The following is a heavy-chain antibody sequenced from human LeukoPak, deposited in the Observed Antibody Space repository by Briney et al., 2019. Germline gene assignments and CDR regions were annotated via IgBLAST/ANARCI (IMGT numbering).Heavy chain of an antibody. CDR2: IKSKTDGETT. CDR1: GLTFSDAW. D-gene: IGHD3-10*01. CDR3: TTDLSYGSGSYYNDIFDY. Sequence: GGSLRLSCAASGLTFSDAWMSWVRQALGKGLEWIGRIKSKTDGETTDYAAPVKGRFTISRDDSKTTVSLQVNSLKTEDTAVYYCTTDLSYGSGSYYNDIFDYWGQGSLVTVSS. V-gene: IGHV3-15*01. J-gene: IGHJ4*02.